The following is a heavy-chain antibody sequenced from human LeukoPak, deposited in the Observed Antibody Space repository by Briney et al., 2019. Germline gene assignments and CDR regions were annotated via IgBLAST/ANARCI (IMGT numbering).Heavy chain of an antibody. CDR2: INHSGSP. CDR1: GGSFSGYY. D-gene: IGHD1-26*01. J-gene: IGHJ5*02. Sequence: PSETLSLTCAVYGGSFSGYYWSWIRQPPGKGLEWIGEINHSGSPNYNPSLKSRVTISVDTSKNQFSLKLSSVTAADTAVYYCARGGMSGSYYRNWFDPWGQGTLVTVSS. CDR3: ARGGMSGSYYRNWFDP. V-gene: IGHV4-34*01.